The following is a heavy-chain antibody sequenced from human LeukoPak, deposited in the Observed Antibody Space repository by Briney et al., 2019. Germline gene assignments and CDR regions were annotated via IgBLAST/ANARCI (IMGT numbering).Heavy chain of an antibody. CDR3: AKDRPCTYDICHGDFDY. D-gene: IGHD2-8*01. Sequence: PGGSLRLSCAASGFTCSSYAVSWVRQAPGKGVEWVSSMSGSGGSTYSADSVKGRFTICRDNSKNTLYLQMNSLRAEDTAPYYCAKDRPCTYDICHGDFDYWGQGTLVTVSS. J-gene: IGHJ4*02. CDR2: MSGSGGST. V-gene: IGHV3-23*01. CDR1: GFTCSSYA.